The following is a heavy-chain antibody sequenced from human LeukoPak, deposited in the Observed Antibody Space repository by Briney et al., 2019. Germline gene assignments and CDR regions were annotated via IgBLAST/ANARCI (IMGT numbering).Heavy chain of an antibody. CDR1: GYTFTGYY. CDR2: INPNSGGT. Sequence: ASVKVCFTASGYTFTGYYMHWVRQAPGQGLEWMGWINPNSGGTNYAQKFQGRVTMSRDTSISTAYMELSRLRSDDTAVYYCARVAVGATYNWFDPCGQGTLVTVSS. J-gene: IGHJ5*02. CDR3: ARVAVGATYNWFDP. V-gene: IGHV1-2*02. D-gene: IGHD1-26*01.